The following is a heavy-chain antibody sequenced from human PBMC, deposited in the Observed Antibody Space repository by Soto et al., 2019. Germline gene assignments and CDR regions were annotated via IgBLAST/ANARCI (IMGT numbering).Heavy chain of an antibody. CDR1: GFTFSSYA. D-gene: IGHD5-12*01. J-gene: IGHJ4*02. CDR2: ISYDGSNK. V-gene: IGHV3-30-3*01. Sequence: QVQLVESGGGVVQPWRSLRLSCAASGFTFSSYAMHWVRQAPGKGLEWVAVISYDGSNKYYADSVKGRVTISRDNSKNTLYLQMNSLSAEDTAVYYCARESDIVATNPTFDYWGQGTLVTVSS. CDR3: ARESDIVATNPTFDY.